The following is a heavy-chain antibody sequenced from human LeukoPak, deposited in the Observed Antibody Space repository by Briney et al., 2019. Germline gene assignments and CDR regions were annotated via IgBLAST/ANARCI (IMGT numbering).Heavy chain of an antibody. V-gene: IGHV4-34*01. CDR3: ARHSTYYYDSSGYYPKYYYGMDV. J-gene: IGHJ6*02. CDR2: INHSGST. D-gene: IGHD3-22*01. Sequence: PSETLSLTCTVSGGSINSYYWSWLRQPPGKGLEWIGEINHSGSTNYNPSLKSRVTISVDTSKNQFSLKLSSVTAADTAVYYCARHSTYYYDSSGYYPKYYYGMDVWGQGTTVTVSS. CDR1: GGSINSYY.